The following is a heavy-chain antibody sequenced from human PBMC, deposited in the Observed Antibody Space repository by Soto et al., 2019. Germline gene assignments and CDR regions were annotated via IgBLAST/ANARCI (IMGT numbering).Heavy chain of an antibody. CDR2: FDPEDGET. CDR3: ATTGRSTYYFDY. V-gene: IGHV1-24*01. CDR1: GYTLTELS. Sequence: ASVKVSCKVSGYTLTELSMHWVRQAPGKGLEWMGGFDPEDGETIYAQKFQGRVTMTEDTSTDTAYMELSSLRSEDTAVYYCATTGRSTYYFDYWGQGTLVTVSS. J-gene: IGHJ4*02. D-gene: IGHD3-16*01.